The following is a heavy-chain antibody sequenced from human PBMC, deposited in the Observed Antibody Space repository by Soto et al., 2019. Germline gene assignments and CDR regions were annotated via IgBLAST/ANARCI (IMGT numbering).Heavy chain of an antibody. CDR1: GGPFSGYY. CDR3: ARGGYYDRRAYFDY. V-gene: IGHV4-34*01. J-gene: IGHJ4*02. CDR2: VSHSGTT. D-gene: IGHD3-16*01. Sequence: NPSETLSLTCGVYGGPFSGYYWSWIRQPPGKGLEWIGEVSHSGTTNYRPSLQSRVTISVATSKNQFSLKLSSVTAADTAVYYCARGGYYDRRAYFDYWGQGILVTVSS.